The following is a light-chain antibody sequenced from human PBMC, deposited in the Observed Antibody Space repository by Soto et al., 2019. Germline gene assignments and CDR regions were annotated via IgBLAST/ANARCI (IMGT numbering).Light chain of an antibody. CDR3: QQRET. V-gene: IGKV3-11*01. CDR1: QSVSRY. CDR2: DAS. J-gene: IGKJ1*01. Sequence: EIVLTQSPATLSLSPGERATLSCRASQSVSRYLAWYQQKPGQAPRLLIYDASNRATVIPARFSGSGSETDFTLTISSLEPEDFAVYYCQQRETFGQGTKVEIK.